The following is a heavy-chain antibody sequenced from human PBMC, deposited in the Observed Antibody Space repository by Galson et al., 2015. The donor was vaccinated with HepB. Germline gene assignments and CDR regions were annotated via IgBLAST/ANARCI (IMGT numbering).Heavy chain of an antibody. CDR1: GFTFSSYG. V-gene: IGHV3-30*02. J-gene: IGHJ6*02. D-gene: IGHD3-10*01. Sequence: SLRLSCAASGFTFSSYGMHWVRQAPGKGLEWVAFIRYDGSNKYYADSVKGRFTISRDNSKNTLYLQMNSLRAEDTAVYYCVKLDAQYYYGSGSFEWAHYYYGMDVWGQGTTVTVSS. CDR2: IRYDGSNK. CDR3: VKLDAQYYYGSGSFEWAHYYYGMDV.